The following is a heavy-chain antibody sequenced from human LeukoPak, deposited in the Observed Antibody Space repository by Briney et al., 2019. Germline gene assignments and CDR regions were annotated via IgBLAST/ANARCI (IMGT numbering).Heavy chain of an antibody. CDR2: IYYSGST. CDR3: ARGRVLWFGGYNY. CDR1: GGSISSYY. J-gene: IGHJ4*02. Sequence: SETLSLTCTVSGGSISSYYWSWIRQPPGKGLEWIGYIYYSGSTNYNPSLKSRVTMSVDTSKNQFSLKLSSVTAADTAVYYCARGRVLWFGGYNYWGQGTLVTVSS. D-gene: IGHD3-10*01. V-gene: IGHV4-59*01.